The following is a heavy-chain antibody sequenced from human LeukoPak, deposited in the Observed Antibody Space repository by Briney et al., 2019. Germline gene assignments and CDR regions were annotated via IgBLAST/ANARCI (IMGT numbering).Heavy chain of an antibody. V-gene: IGHV3-21*01. Sequence: KPGGSLRLSCAASGFTFSSYSMNWVRQAPGKGLEWVSSINSVSTYIYYADSVKGRFTISRDNSKNTLYLQMNSLRAEDTAVYYCARPLVRWELRGKYSLDAFDIWGQGTMVTVSS. CDR3: ARPLVRWELRGKYSLDAFDI. J-gene: IGHJ3*02. CDR2: INSVSTYI. CDR1: GFTFSSYS. D-gene: IGHD1-26*01.